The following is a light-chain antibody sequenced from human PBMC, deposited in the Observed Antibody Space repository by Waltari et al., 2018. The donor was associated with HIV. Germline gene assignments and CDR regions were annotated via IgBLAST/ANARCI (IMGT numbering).Light chain of an antibody. CDR1: QTVSSTY. CDR3: QQYGTSPLVT. CDR2: GAS. J-gene: IGKJ2*01. V-gene: IGKV3-20*01. Sequence: EIVLTQSQGPLSLSPGEGATLPCRASQTVSSTYLAWYQQKPGQAPRLLIYGASNRATDIPDRFSGSGSGTDFSLTISRLEPEDFALYYCQQYGTSPLVTFGQGTKLEIK.